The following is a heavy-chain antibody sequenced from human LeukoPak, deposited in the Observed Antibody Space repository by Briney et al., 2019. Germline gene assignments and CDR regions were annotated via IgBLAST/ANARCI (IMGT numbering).Heavy chain of an antibody. CDR3: ARVKYSSGPVDY. CDR2: IYHSGST. V-gene: IGHV4-30-2*05. J-gene: IGHJ4*01. D-gene: IGHD6-19*01. CDR1: GGSISSGGYS. Sequence: SETLSLTCAVSGGSISSGGYSWSWIRQPPGKGLEWIGYIYHSGSTYYNPSLKSRVTISVDTSKNQLSLKLSSVTAADTAVYYCARVKYSSGPVDYWGQGTLVTVSS.